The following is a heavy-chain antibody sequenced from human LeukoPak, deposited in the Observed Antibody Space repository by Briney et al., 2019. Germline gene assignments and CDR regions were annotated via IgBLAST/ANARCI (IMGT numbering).Heavy chain of an antibody. CDR2: ISYDGSNK. CDR3: ARGLRYSGYDGDLFDY. CDR1: GFTFSSYA. Sequence: PGGSLRLSCAASGFTFSSYAMHWVRQAPGKGLEWVAVISYDGSNKYYADSVKGRFTISRDNSKNTLYLQMNSLRAEDTAVYYCARGLRYSGYDGDLFDYWGQGTLVTVSS. J-gene: IGHJ4*02. D-gene: IGHD5-12*01. V-gene: IGHV3-30*04.